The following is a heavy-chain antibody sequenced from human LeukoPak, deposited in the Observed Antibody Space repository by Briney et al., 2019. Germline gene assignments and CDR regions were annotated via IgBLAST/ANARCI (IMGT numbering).Heavy chain of an antibody. D-gene: IGHD3-16*02. V-gene: IGHV3-11*05. CDR2: INGNSGYT. J-gene: IGHJ5*01. CDR3: ARGFELITFGGAIGKLNWFDS. Sequence: KPGGSLRLSCAASGFSFSDNYMSWVRQAPGKGLEWISYINGNSGYTKYADSVKGRFTISRDNAKNSLYLQMNSLRAEDTAVYYCARGFELITFGGAIGKLNWFDSWGQGTLVTLSS. CDR1: GFSFSDNY.